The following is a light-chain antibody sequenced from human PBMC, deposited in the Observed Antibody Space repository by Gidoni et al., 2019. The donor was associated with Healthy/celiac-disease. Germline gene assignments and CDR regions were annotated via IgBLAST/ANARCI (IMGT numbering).Light chain of an antibody. CDR3: QQRSNLLT. CDR1: QSVSSF. CDR2: DAS. J-gene: IGKJ4*01. Sequence: EIVLTQSPATLSLSPGERATLSCRASQSVSSFLAWYQQKPGQAPRLLIYDASNKATGIPARFSCSGSGTDFTLTISSLESEYFAVYYCQQRSNLLTFGGGTKVEIK. V-gene: IGKV3-11*01.